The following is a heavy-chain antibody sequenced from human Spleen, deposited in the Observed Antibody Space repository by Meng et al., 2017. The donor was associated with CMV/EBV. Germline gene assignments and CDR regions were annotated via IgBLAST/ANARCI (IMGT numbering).Heavy chain of an antibody. CDR2: IKQDGSEK. CDR1: GFTFSSYW. Sequence: GESLKISCAASGFTFSSYWMSWVRQAPGKGLEWVANIKQDGSEKYYVDSVKGRFTISRDNAKNSLYLQMNSLRAKDTAVYYCARVNRYCSSTSCRIDAFDIWGQGTMVTVSS. J-gene: IGHJ3*02. D-gene: IGHD2-2*01. V-gene: IGHV3-7*01. CDR3: ARVNRYCSSTSCRIDAFDI.